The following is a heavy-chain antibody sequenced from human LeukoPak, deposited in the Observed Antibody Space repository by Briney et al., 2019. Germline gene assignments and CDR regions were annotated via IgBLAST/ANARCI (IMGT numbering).Heavy chain of an antibody. J-gene: IGHJ4*02. V-gene: IGHV3-9*01. CDR3: AKFGAGPSSDY. CDR1: GFTFDDYA. Sequence: GRSLRLSCAASGFTFDDYAMHWVRQAPGKGLEWVSGISWNSGSIGYADSVKGRFTISRDNAKNSLYLQMNSLRAEDTALYYCAKFGAGPSSDYWGQGTLVTVSS. CDR2: ISWNSGSI. D-gene: IGHD3-3*01.